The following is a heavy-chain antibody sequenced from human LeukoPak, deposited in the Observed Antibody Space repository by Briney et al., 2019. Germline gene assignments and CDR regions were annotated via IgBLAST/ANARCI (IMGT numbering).Heavy chain of an antibody. Sequence: PGGSLRLSCAASGFTFSSYGMHWVRQAPGKGLEWVAVISYDGSNKYYADSVKGRFTISRDNSKNTLYLQMNSLRAEDTAVYCCAKDRGAGGNWFDPWGQGTLVTVSS. CDR3: AKDRGAGGNWFDP. CDR2: ISYDGSNK. D-gene: IGHD3-10*01. CDR1: GFTFSSYG. V-gene: IGHV3-30*18. J-gene: IGHJ5*02.